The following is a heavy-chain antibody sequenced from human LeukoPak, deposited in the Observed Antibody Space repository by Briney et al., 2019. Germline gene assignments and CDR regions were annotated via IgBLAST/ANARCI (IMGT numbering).Heavy chain of an antibody. Sequence: GGSLRLSYTASGFTFGDYATSWVRQAPGKGLEWVSFIRNKAFGGTTEYAASVKGRFTISRDDSKSIAYLQMNSLKTEDTAVYFCTRDGWNDRTVDIWGQGTMVTVSS. CDR2: IRNKAFGGTT. V-gene: IGHV3-49*04. CDR1: GFTFGDYA. J-gene: IGHJ3*02. D-gene: IGHD1-1*01. CDR3: TRDGWNDRTVDI.